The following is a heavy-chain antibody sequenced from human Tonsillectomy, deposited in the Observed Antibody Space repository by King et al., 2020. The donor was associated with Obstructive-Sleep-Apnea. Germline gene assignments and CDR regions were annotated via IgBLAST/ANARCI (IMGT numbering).Heavy chain of an antibody. J-gene: IGHJ6*02. CDR1: GYIFTTYW. CDR3: ARVCELCPPPRHYGMDV. V-gene: IGHV5-51*01. Sequence: QLVQSGAEVKKPGESLKISCKGSGYIFTTYWIGWVRQIPGKGLEWMGITDPSDSETRYSPSFQGQVTISVDKSVSTAYLQWNSLKASDTATYYCARVCELCPPPRHYGMDVWGQGTTVTVSS. CDR2: TDPSDSET. D-gene: IGHD1-7*01.